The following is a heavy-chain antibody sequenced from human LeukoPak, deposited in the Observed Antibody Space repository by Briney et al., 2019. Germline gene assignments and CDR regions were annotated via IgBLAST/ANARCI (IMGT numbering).Heavy chain of an antibody. CDR1: GFTFSNYA. J-gene: IGHJ4*02. D-gene: IGHD2-2*01. Sequence: GGSLRLSCAASGFTFSNYAMSWVRQAPGKGLEWVSAISDGGGDTYYADSMKGRFTISRDNSKNTLYLQMNCLRPEDTAMYYCAKAIVAGAPGRFDYWGQGTLVTVSS. CDR3: AKAIVAGAPGRFDY. CDR2: ISDGGGDT. V-gene: IGHV3-23*01.